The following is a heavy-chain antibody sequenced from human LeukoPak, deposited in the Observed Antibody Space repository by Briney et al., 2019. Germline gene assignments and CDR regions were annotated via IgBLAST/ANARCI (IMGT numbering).Heavy chain of an antibody. CDR1: GYSFTSYW. Sequence: GESLKISCKGSGYSFTSYWIGWVRQMPGKGLEWMGIIYPGDSDTRYSPSFQGQVTISADKSISTAYLQWSSLKASDTAMYYCAREGCSGGSCDYGMDVCAQATTVTVSS. CDR2: IYPGDSDT. V-gene: IGHV5-51*01. CDR3: AREGCSGGSCDYGMDV. D-gene: IGHD2-15*01. J-gene: IGHJ6*02.